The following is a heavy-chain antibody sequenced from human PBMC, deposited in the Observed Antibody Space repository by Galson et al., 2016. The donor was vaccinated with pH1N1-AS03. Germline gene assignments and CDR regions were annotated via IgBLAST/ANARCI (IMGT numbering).Heavy chain of an antibody. J-gene: IGHJ4*02. D-gene: IGHD2-21*02. Sequence: SLRPSCAASGFSFTNAWMNWVRQVPGKGLEWVGRIKSKTHGGTTVYAAPVKGRFTISRDDSKNMVYLQMNSLKTEDTAVYYCSTGLLWFDFFEFWGPGTLVTVSS. CDR3: STGLLWFDFFEF. V-gene: IGHV3-15*01. CDR1: GFSFTNAW. CDR2: IKSKTHGGTT.